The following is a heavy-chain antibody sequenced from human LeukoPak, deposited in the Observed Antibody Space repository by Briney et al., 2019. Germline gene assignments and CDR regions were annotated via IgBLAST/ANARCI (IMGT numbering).Heavy chain of an antibody. CDR3: AREGGVVINGYFDL. Sequence: GASVKVSCKASGGTFSSYAISWVRQAPGQGLEWMGGIIPIFGTANYAQKFQGRVTITADESTSTAYMELSSLRSEDTAVYYCAREGGVVINGYFDLWGRGTLVTVSS. V-gene: IGHV1-69*13. J-gene: IGHJ2*01. CDR2: IIPIFGTA. D-gene: IGHD3-3*01. CDR1: GGTFSSYA.